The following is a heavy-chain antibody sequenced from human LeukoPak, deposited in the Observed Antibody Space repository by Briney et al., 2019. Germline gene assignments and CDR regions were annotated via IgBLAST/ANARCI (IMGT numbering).Heavy chain of an antibody. CDR2: ISSSGSTI. Sequence: GGSLRLSCAASGFTFSSYEMNWVRQAPGKGLEWVSYISSSGSTIYYADSVKGRFTISRDNAKSSLYLQMNSLRAEDTAVYYCARDSSGYYHFDYWGQGTLVTVSS. V-gene: IGHV3-48*03. CDR3: ARDSSGYYHFDY. D-gene: IGHD3-22*01. J-gene: IGHJ4*02. CDR1: GFTFSSYE.